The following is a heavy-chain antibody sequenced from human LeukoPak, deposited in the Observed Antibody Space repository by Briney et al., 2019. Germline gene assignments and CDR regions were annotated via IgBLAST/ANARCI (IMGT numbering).Heavy chain of an antibody. D-gene: IGHD2-2*01. V-gene: IGHV4-30-4*08. CDR1: GGSISSGDYC. CDR3: ARDLSAADYYYYMDV. Sequence: SETLSLTCTLSGGSISSGDYCWSWIRQPRGKGLEWIGYMYYSGSAYYNPSLKSRVTISVDTSKNQFSLKLSSVTAANTAVYYCARDLSAADYYYYMDVWGKGTTVTVSS. J-gene: IGHJ6*03. CDR2: MYYSGSA.